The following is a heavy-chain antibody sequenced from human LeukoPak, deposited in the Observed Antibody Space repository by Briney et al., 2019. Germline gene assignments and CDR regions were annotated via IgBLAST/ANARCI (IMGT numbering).Heavy chain of an antibody. V-gene: IGHV4-34*01. Sequence: SETLSLTCAVYGGSFSGHYWSWIRQPPGKGLEWIGEINHSGSTNYNPSLKSRVTISVDTSKNQFSLKLSSVTAADTAVYYCARNSSPYYYYYYMDVWGKGTTVTVSS. CDR1: GGSFSGHY. CDR2: INHSGST. D-gene: IGHD4-23*01. CDR3: ARNSSPYYYYYYMDV. J-gene: IGHJ6*03.